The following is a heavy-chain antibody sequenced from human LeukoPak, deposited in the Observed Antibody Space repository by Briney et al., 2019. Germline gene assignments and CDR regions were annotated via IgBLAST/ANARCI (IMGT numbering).Heavy chain of an antibody. CDR1: GFTFSSYS. CDR2: IKQDGSEK. J-gene: IGHJ3*02. CDR3: AREDGYNQRGDAFDI. Sequence: GGSLRLSCAASGFTFSSYSMNCVRQAPGKGLEWVANIKQDGSEKYYVDSVKGRFTISRGNAKNSLFLQMNSLRAEDTAVYYCAREDGYNQRGDAFDIWGQGTMVTVSS. V-gene: IGHV3-7*01. D-gene: IGHD5-24*01.